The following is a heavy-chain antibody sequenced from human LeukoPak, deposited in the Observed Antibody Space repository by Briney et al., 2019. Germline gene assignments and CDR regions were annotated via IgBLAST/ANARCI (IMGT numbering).Heavy chain of an antibody. CDR1: GFAFSTYW. CDR2: IKQDGSEK. D-gene: IGHD2/OR15-2a*01. J-gene: IGHJ4*02. V-gene: IGHV3-7*01. CDR3: ARARDLLYYFDY. Sequence: GGSLRLSCAASGFAFSTYWMTWVRQAPGKGLEWVANIKQDGSEKYYVDSVKGRFTISRDNAKNSLYLQMNSLRAEDTAVYYCARARDLLYYFDYWGQGTLVTVSS.